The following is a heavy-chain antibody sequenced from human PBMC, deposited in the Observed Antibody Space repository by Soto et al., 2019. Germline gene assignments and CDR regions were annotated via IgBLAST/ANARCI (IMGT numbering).Heavy chain of an antibody. CDR1: GFTFSSYA. V-gene: IGHV3-33*01. D-gene: IGHD2-15*01. Sequence: QVHLVESGGGVVQPGGSLRLSCAASGFTFSSYAIHWVRQAPGKGLEWVAIIWFDGSNKYYADSVKGRFSISRDNSKNTLFLQMDSLRAEDTAVYYCARGQLPAATTYFDFWGQGTLVNVSS. CDR2: IWFDGSNK. J-gene: IGHJ4*02. CDR3: ARGQLPAATTYFDF.